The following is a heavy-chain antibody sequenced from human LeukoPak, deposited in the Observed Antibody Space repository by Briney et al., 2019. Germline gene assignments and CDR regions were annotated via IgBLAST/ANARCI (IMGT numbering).Heavy chain of an antibody. CDR3: ARADYYYYYGMDV. Sequence: SETLSLTCAVYGGSFSGYYWSWIRQPPGKGLEWIGEINHSGSTNYNPSLKSRVTISVDTSKNQFSLKLSSVTAADAAVYYCARADYYYYYGMDVWGQGTTVTVSS. J-gene: IGHJ6*02. CDR2: INHSGST. V-gene: IGHV4-34*01. CDR1: GGSFSGYY.